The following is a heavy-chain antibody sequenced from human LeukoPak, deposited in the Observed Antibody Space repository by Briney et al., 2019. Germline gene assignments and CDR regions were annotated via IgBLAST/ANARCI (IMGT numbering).Heavy chain of an antibody. Sequence: SETLSLTCTVSGGSISTYYWSWIRQPPGKGLENIGYIYYTGSTNYNPSLKSRVTISVDTSKNQFSLKLSSVTAADTAVYYCARDYGGGSFDYWGQGTLVTVSS. CDR1: GGSISTYY. V-gene: IGHV4-59*12. CDR3: ARDYGGGSFDY. CDR2: IYYTGST. D-gene: IGHD4-23*01. J-gene: IGHJ4*02.